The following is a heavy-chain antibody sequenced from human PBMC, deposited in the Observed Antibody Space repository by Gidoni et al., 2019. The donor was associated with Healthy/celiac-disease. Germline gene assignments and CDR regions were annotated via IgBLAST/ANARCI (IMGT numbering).Heavy chain of an antibody. V-gene: IGHV3-30-3*01. Sequence: QVQLVESGGGVVQPGRSLRLSCPASGFPSSSYAMPWVRQAPGKGLEWVAVISYDGSNKYYADSVKGRFTISRDNSKNTLYLQMNSLRAEDTAVYYCARDPPIAVAVFSDYWGQGTLVTVSS. CDR3: ARDPPIAVAVFSDY. D-gene: IGHD6-19*01. J-gene: IGHJ4*02. CDR1: GFPSSSYA. CDR2: ISYDGSNK.